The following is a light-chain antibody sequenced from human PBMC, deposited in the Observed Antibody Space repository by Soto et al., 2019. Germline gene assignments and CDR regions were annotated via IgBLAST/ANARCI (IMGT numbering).Light chain of an antibody. CDR3: QQSYRTRFT. Sequence: DIQMTQSPSSLSASAGDRVTIIYRARQSINSYLNWYQHKPGKAPKLLIYAASRLQSGVPSRFSGSGSGTDFTLTISNLQPEDVATYYCQQSYRTRFTFGPGTKVDLK. V-gene: IGKV1-39*01. CDR1: QSINSY. J-gene: IGKJ3*01. CDR2: AAS.